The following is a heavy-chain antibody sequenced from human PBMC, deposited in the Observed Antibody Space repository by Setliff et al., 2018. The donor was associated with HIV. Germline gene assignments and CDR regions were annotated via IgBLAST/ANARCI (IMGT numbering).Heavy chain of an antibody. V-gene: IGHV4-28*03. J-gene: IGHJ4*02. Sequence: PSETLSLTCAVSGYSISTNEWWGWIRQPPGKGLEWIGNIQHSGSTYYSPSLESRVTMSVDTSKNQFSLRVRSVTAADTAVYYCARVVKGYNWNYFDYWGQGTLVTVSS. CDR3: ARVVKGYNWNYFDY. CDR1: GYSISTNEW. CDR2: IQHSGST. D-gene: IGHD1-20*01.